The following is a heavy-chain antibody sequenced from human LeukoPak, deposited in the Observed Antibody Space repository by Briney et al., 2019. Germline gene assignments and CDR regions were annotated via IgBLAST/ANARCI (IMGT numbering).Heavy chain of an antibody. J-gene: IGHJ4*02. Sequence: ASVKVSCKASGYTFTSYGISWVRQAPGQGLEWMGWISAYNGNTNYAQKLQGRVTMTTDTSTSTAYMELRSLRSDDTAVYYCARAPNYDFWSGYVEAPQDYWGQGTLVTVSS. V-gene: IGHV1-18*01. CDR2: ISAYNGNT. CDR3: ARAPNYDFWSGYVEAPQDY. D-gene: IGHD3-3*01. CDR1: GYTFTSYG.